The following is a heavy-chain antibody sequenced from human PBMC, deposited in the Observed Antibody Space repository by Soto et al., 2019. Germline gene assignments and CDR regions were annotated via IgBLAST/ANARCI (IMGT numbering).Heavy chain of an antibody. V-gene: IGHV1-69*08. Sequence: QVHLVQSGAEVKKPGSSVKVSCKTSGGIISTYVINWVRQAPGQGLEWMGRIIPALGAADYAQKFQDRLTITADKSTSTAYMELSSLRSDDTAVYYCARGGQQVVSFDYWGQGTLVAVSS. CDR3: ARGGQQVVSFDY. D-gene: IGHD6-6*01. J-gene: IGHJ4*02. CDR1: GGIISTYV. CDR2: IIPALGAA.